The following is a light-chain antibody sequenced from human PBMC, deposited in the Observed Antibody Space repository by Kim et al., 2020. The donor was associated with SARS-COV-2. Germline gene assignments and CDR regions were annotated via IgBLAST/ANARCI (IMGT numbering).Light chain of an antibody. V-gene: IGKV1-9*01. CDR3: QHLNNYPPT. CDR1: QGISTY. CDR2: TAS. J-gene: IGKJ2*01. Sequence: SAAVGDRVTITCRASQGISTYLDWYQQKPGKAPKLLIYTASTLQSGVPSRFSGSGSGTDFTLTISSLQPEDFATYYCQHLNNYPPTFGQGTKLEIK.